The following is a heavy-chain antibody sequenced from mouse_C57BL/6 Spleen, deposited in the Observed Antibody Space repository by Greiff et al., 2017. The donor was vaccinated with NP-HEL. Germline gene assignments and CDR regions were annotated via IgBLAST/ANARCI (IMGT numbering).Heavy chain of an antibody. D-gene: IGHD2-1*01. J-gene: IGHJ2*01. CDR1: GYTFTSYW. CDR3: ARSEGNLYYFDY. V-gene: IGHV1-53*01. CDR2: INPSNGGT. Sequence: QVQLQQPGTELVKPGASVKLSCKASGYTFTSYWMHWVKQRPGQGLEWIGNINPSNGGTNYNEKFKSKATLTVDKSSSTAYMQLSSLTSEDTAVYYCARSEGNLYYFDYWGQGTTLTVSS.